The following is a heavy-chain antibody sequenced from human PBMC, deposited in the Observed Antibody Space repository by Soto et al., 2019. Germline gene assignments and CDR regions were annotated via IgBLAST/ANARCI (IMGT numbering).Heavy chain of an antibody. V-gene: IGHV4-4*02. D-gene: IGHD3-16*01. CDR2: IYHSGST. CDR1: GASISSGNW. CDR3: ASHRGNTFGPYDD. J-gene: IGHJ4*01. Sequence: SETLSLTCAVSGASISSGNWWSWLRQSPGKGLEWIGEIYHSGSTNHNPSLKSRVIISVDKSRNQFSLKLSSVTAADTAVYFCASHRGNTFGPYDDWGQGTQVTVS.